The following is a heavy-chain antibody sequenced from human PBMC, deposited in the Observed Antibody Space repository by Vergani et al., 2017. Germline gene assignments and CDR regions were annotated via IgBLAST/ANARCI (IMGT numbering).Heavy chain of an antibody. CDR1: GFTSSSYA. CDR2: LSYDGRNK. V-gene: IGHV3-30*01. J-gene: IGHJ6*03. CDR3: ARESRWYYGSGSYYNDPYYYYYMDV. Sequence: QVQLVESGGGVVQPGRSLRLSCAASGFTSSSYAMHWARQAPGKGLCWVAVLSYDGRNKDYADSVKGRFTISRYNPKNTLYLQMNSLRAEDTAVYYCARESRWYYGSGSYYNDPYYYYYMDVWGKGGTVTVSS. D-gene: IGHD3-10*01.